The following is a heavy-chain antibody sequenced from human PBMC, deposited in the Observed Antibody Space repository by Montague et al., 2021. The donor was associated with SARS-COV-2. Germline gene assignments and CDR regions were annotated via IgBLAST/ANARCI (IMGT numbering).Heavy chain of an antibody. V-gene: IGHV4-39*01. Sequence: SETLSLTCTVSGGSITRNYYWGWIRQPPGKGLEWVGNIYYSGTTFINPSFESRVTISVDASKNQFSLNLTSVTAADTAVYYCARPLVRGVPKAFDIWGQGALVIVSS. CDR1: GGSITRNYY. J-gene: IGHJ3*02. CDR2: IYYSGTT. CDR3: ARPLVRGVPKAFDI. D-gene: IGHD3-10*01.